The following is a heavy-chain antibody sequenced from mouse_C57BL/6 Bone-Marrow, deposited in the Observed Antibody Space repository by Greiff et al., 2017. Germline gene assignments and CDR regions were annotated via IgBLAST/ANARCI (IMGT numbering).Heavy chain of an antibody. CDR3: ARVGDYGPFAY. CDR1: GYTFTSYW. CDR2: IQPNSGST. D-gene: IGHD2-4*01. Sequence: QVQLQQPGAELVKPGASVKLSCKASGYTFTSYWMHWVKQRPGQGLEWIGMIQPNSGSTNYNANFKSKATLTVDKSSSTAYMQLSSLTSEDSAVYYCARVGDYGPFAYWGQGTLVTVSA. V-gene: IGHV1-64*01. J-gene: IGHJ3*01.